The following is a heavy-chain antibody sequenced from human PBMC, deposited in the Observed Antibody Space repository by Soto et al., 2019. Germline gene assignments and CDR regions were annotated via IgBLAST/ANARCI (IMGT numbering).Heavy chain of an antibody. CDR3: ARVRIQRLYYFDY. D-gene: IGHD5-18*01. CDR2: IYYSGST. J-gene: IGHJ4*02. V-gene: IGHV4-30-4*01. CDR1: GGSISSGDYY. Sequence: ASETLSLTCTVSGGSISSGDYYWSWIRQPPGKGLEWIGYIYYSGSTYYNPSLKSRVTISVDTSKNQFSLKLSSVTAADTAVYYCARVRIQRLYYFDYWGQGTLVTVSS.